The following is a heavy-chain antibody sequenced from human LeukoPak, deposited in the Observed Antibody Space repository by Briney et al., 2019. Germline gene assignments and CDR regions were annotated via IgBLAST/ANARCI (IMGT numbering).Heavy chain of an antibody. CDR1: GFTFSYYA. Sequence: PGGSLRLSCAASGFTFSYYAMSWVRQAPGKGLEWVSVISGGADSTYYADSVKGRFIISRDNSKNTLYLQMNSLRDEDTAVYYCAKILWRYGDLSPRDYWGQGTLVTV. V-gene: IGHV3-23*01. CDR2: ISGGADST. J-gene: IGHJ4*02. D-gene: IGHD4-17*01. CDR3: AKILWRYGDLSPRDY.